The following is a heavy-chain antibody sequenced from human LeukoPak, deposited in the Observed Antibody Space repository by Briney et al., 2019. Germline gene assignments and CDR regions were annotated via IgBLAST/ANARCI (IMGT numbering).Heavy chain of an antibody. CDR1: GYTLTSYG. CDR3: ARVLSYYYDMRDAFDI. Sequence: ASVKVSCEASGYTLTSYGINWMRQAPGQGLEWMGWISTQSGNTNYAQKVQGRLTLTTDRSTNTAYMELRSLRSDDTAVYYCARVLSYYYDMRDAFDIWGQGTMVTVSS. CDR2: ISTQSGNT. J-gene: IGHJ3*02. D-gene: IGHD3-22*01. V-gene: IGHV1-18*01.